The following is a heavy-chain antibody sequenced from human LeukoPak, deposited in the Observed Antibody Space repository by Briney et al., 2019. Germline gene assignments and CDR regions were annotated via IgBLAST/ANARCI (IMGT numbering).Heavy chain of an antibody. CDR3: ASPYERDAFDI. J-gene: IGHJ3*02. Sequence: GGSLRLSCAASGFTFDDYAMHWVRQAPGKGLEWVSGISWNSGSIGYADSVKGRFTISRDNAKNTLYLQMNSLRAEDTAVYYCASPYERDAFDIWGQGTMVTVSS. V-gene: IGHV3-9*01. CDR2: ISWNSGSI. D-gene: IGHD3-22*01. CDR1: GFTFDDYA.